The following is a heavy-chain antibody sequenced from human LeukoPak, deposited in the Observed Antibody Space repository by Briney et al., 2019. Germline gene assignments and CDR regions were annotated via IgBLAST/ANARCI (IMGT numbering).Heavy chain of an antibody. D-gene: IGHD4-17*01. Sequence: TGGSLRLSCAASRFTFSTYTMNWVRQAPGKGLEWVSSISSSSSYIYYADSVKGRFTISRDNAKNSLYLQMNTLRAEDTAVYYCARDRTTLTTFDYWGQGTLVTVSS. CDR3: ARDRTTLTTFDY. J-gene: IGHJ4*02. CDR1: RFTFSTYT. CDR2: ISSSSSYI. V-gene: IGHV3-21*01.